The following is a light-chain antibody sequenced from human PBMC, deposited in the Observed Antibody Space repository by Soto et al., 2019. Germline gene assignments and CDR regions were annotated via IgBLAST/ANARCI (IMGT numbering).Light chain of an antibody. Sequence: EIVLTQSPATLSSFPGLRVTLSCRASQYINTRLAWYQHRPGQAPRLLIYQTSIRAAGIPARFSASGSGTDFTLTISDVQPEDFALYYCHQRQSWPRTFGQGTKVDI. CDR1: QYINTR. CDR2: QTS. J-gene: IGKJ1*01. CDR3: HQRQSWPRT. V-gene: IGKV3-11*01.